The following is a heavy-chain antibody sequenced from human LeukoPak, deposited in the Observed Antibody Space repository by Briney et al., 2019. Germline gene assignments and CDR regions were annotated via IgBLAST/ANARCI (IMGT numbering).Heavy chain of an antibody. Sequence: GGSLRLSCAASGFTFSSYSMNWVRQAPGKGLEWVSSITSSSSYIYYADSVKGRFTISRDDAKNSLYLQMNSLRAEDTAIYYCARDRLVLRPRSSSDYWGQGTLSPSPQ. J-gene: IGHJ4*02. CDR3: ARDRLVLRPRSSSDY. D-gene: IGHD6-6*01. V-gene: IGHV3-21*01. CDR2: ITSSSSYI. CDR1: GFTFSSYS.